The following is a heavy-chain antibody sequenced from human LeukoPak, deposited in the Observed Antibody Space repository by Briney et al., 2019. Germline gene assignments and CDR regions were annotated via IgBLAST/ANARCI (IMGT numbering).Heavy chain of an antibody. CDR2: IYTGGDT. Sequence: GGSLRLSCAASGFTVNSNYMSWVRQAPGKGLEWVSVIYTGGDTYYADSVKGRFTISRDNSKNTVYLQMNSLRAEDTAVYYCTKGLWAGVSAARDWGQGTLVTVSS. D-gene: IGHD3-10*01. J-gene: IGHJ4*02. CDR1: GFTVNSNY. CDR3: TKGLWAGVSAARD. V-gene: IGHV3-66*01.